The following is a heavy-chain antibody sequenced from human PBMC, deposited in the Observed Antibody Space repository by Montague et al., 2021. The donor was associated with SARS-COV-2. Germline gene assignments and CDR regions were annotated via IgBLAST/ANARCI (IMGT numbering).Heavy chain of an antibody. CDR1: GGSISSSSYY. CDR2: MYYSGST. V-gene: IGHV4-39*01. D-gene: IGHD3-3*01. J-gene: IGHJ5*02. CDR3: ATGLRFLEWLLLSWFDP. Sequence: SETLSLTCTVSGGSISSSSYYWGWIRQPPGKGLEWIGNMYYSGSTYYNPSLKSRVTISVDTSKNHFSLRLSSVTAADTAVYYCATGLRFLEWLLLSWFDPWGQGTLVTVSS.